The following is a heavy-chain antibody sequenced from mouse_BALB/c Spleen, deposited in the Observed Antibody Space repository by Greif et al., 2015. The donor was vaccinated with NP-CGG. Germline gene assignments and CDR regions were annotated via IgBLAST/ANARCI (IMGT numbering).Heavy chain of an antibody. CDR2: IRNKANGYTT. J-gene: IGHJ4*01. V-gene: IGHV7-3*02. CDR3: ARDWYGNPYLYAMDY. D-gene: IGHD2-10*02. Sequence: DVKLVESGGGLVQPGGSLRLSCATSGFTFTDYYMSWVRQPPGKALEWLGFIRNKANGYTTEYSASVKGRFTISRDNSQSILYLQMNTLRAEDSATYYCARDWYGNPYLYAMDYWGQGTSVTVSS. CDR1: GFTFTDYY.